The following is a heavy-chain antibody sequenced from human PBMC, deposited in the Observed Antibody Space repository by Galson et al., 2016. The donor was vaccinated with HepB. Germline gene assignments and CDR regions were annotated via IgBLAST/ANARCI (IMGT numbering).Heavy chain of an antibody. CDR2: INPNNGGT. Sequence: SVKVSCKASGYTFTDYYIHWVRQAPGQGLEWMGWINPNNGGTDYAQKFEDKVTMTRDTSISTAYMELSSLKSDDTAVYYCAREWKYGGYYFDYWGQGTLVAVSS. CDR1: GYTFTDYY. D-gene: IGHD5-12*01. V-gene: IGHV1-2*02. J-gene: IGHJ4*02. CDR3: AREWKYGGYYFDY.